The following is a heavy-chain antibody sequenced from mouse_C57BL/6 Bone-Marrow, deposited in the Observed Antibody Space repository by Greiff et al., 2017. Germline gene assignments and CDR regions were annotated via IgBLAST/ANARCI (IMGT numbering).Heavy chain of an antibody. CDR2: IYPGDGDT. Sequence: QVQLQQSGPELVKPGASVKISCKASGYAFSSSWMNWVKQRPGKGLEWIGRIYPGDGDTNYNGKFKGKATLTADKSSSTAYMQLSSLTSEDSAVYFCARSVFYGSRVACFAYWGQGTLVTVSA. V-gene: IGHV1-82*01. J-gene: IGHJ3*01. D-gene: IGHD1-1*01. CDR3: ARSVFYGSRVACFAY. CDR1: GYAFSSSW.